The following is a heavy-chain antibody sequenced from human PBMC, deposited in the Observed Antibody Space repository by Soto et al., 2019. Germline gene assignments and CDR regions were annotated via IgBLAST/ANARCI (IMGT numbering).Heavy chain of an antibody. CDR2: IYYSGST. J-gene: IGHJ5*02. CDR3: ARVPVWWMATIGWFDP. V-gene: IGHV4-39*01. D-gene: IGHD5-12*01. CDR1: GGSISSSSYY. Sequence: PSETLSLTCTVSGGSISSSSYYWGWIRQPPGKGLEWIGSIYYSGSTYYNPSLKSRVTISVDTSKNQFSLKLSSVTAADTAVYYCARVPVWWMATIGWFDPGAREPWSPSPQ.